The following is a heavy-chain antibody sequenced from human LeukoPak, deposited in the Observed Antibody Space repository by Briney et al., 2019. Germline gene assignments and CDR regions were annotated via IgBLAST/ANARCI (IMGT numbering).Heavy chain of an antibody. CDR3: ARELLIAAARPYGG. V-gene: IGHV3-33*01. D-gene: IGHD6-13*01. CDR2: IWYDGSNK. J-gene: IGHJ4*02. Sequence: GGPLRLSCAASGFTFSSYGMHWVRQAPGKGLEWVAVIWYDGSNKYYADSVKGRFTVSRDNSKNTLYLQMNSLRAEDTAVYYCARELLIAAARPYGGWGQGTLVTVSS. CDR1: GFTFSSYG.